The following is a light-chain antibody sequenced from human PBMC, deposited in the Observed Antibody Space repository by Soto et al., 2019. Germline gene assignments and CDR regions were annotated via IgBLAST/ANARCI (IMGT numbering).Light chain of an antibody. V-gene: IGLV2-14*01. J-gene: IGLJ1*01. CDR3: CAYTSTSALDV. Sequence: QSVLTQPASVSGSPRHSVTISCTGTTHEIGGYKYVSWYQQHPRKAPQLMIYEVSNRASGVSNGFSGSKSGNTASLTISGLQTEDEADYYCCAYTSTSALDVFGPGTKLTVL. CDR1: THEIGGYKY. CDR2: EVS.